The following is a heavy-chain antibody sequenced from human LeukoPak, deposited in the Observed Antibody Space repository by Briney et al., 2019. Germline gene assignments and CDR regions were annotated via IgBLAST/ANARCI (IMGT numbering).Heavy chain of an antibody. CDR2: IYPGDSDT. D-gene: IGHD6-13*01. CDR1: GYSFTSYW. CDR3: ARSRYSSSWYTSWFDP. V-gene: IGHV5-51*01. Sequence: GESLKISCKGSGYSFTSYWIGWVRQMPGKGLKWMGIIYPGDSDTRYSPSFQGQVTISADKSISTAYLQWSSLKASDTAMYYCARSRYSSSWYTSWFDPWGQGTLVTVSS. J-gene: IGHJ5*02.